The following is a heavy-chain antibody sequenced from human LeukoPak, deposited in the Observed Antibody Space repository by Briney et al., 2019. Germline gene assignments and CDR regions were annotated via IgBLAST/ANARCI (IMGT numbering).Heavy chain of an antibody. Sequence: GGSLRLSCAASGFSFSRYYMHWVRQAPGKGLVWVSRINSDGRSTTYADSVRGRFTVSRDNAKNTLYLQMNSLEVEDTAMYYCTRVFVGDEYSSSGYWGQGTLVTVSS. CDR2: INSDGRST. D-gene: IGHD6-13*01. J-gene: IGHJ4*02. V-gene: IGHV3-74*01. CDR3: TRVFVGDEYSSSGY. CDR1: GFSFSRYY.